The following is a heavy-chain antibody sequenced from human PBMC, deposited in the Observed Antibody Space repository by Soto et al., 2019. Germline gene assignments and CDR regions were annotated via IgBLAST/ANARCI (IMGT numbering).Heavy chain of an antibody. CDR2: IYYSGST. CDR3: ARVDCTNGVCYPGGGFFDS. J-gene: IGHJ4*02. Sequence: PSETLALTCTVSGESVSSGSYYWSWIRQPPGKGLEWIGYIYYSGSTNYNPSLKSRVTISVDTSKNQFSLKLSSVTAADTAVYYCARVDCTNGVCYPGGGFFDSWGQGTLVTVSS. CDR1: GESVSSGSYY. V-gene: IGHV4-61*01. D-gene: IGHD2-8*01.